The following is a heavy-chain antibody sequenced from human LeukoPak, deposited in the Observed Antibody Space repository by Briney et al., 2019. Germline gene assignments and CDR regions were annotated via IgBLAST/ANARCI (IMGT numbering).Heavy chain of an antibody. V-gene: IGHV4-39*01. D-gene: IGHD4-17*01. CDR3: ARHEVDYGDYDRQLNY. J-gene: IGHJ4*02. CDR2: IYYSGST. CDR1: GGSISSSSYY. Sequence: PSETLSLTCTVSGGSISSSSYYWGWIRQPPGKGLEWIGSIYYSGSTYYNPSLKRRVTISVDTSKNQFSLKLSSVTAADTAVYYCARHEVDYGDYDRQLNYWGQGTLVTVSS.